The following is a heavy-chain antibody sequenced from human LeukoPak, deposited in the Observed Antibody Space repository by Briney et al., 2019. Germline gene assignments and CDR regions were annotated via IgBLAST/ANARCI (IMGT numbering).Heavy chain of an antibody. V-gene: IGHV4-34*01. CDR3: ARGSGCSSTSCYFRY. CDR1: GGSFSGYY. J-gene: IGHJ4*02. D-gene: IGHD2-2*01. CDR2: INHSGST. Sequence: PSETLSLTCAVYGGSFSGYYWSWIRQPPGKGLEWIAEINHSGSTNYNPSLKSRLTISVDTSKNQFSLKLSSVTAADTAVYYCARGSGCSSTSCYFRYWGQGTLVTVSS.